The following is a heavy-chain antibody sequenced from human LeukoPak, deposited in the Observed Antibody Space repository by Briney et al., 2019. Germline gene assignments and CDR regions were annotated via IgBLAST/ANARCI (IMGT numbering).Heavy chain of an antibody. CDR2: IYYSGST. J-gene: IGHJ4*02. Sequence: SETLSLTCTVSAGSISSYYWSWIRQPPGKGLEWIGYIYYSGSTNYNPSLKSRVTISVDTSKNQFSLKLSSVTAADTAVYYCARDFDYYDSSDFGYWGQGTLVTVSS. V-gene: IGHV4-59*01. CDR3: ARDFDYYDSSDFGY. D-gene: IGHD3-22*01. CDR1: AGSISSYY.